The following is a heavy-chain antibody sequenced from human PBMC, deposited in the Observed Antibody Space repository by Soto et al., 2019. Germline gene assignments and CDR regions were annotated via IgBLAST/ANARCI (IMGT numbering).Heavy chain of an antibody. CDR3: VSPSGGGRTVDY. CDR1: GFTFSDVW. Sequence: EVQLVESGGGLVKPGGSLRLSCAASGFTFSDVWMTWVRQAPGKGLEWVGRVKSKTDGGTVDYAAPVKGRFIISRDDSRSTVCLQMDSLRSEDTAVLCCVSPSGGGRTVDYWGQGTLVTVSS. CDR2: VKSKTDGGTV. J-gene: IGHJ4*02. V-gene: IGHV3-15*01. D-gene: IGHD3-16*01.